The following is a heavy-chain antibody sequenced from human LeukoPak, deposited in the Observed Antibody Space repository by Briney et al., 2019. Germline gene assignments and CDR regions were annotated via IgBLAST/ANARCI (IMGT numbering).Heavy chain of an antibody. CDR2: ISAYTGKT. D-gene: IGHD1-26*01. Sequence: ASVKVSCKASGYTFTSYGISWVRQAPGQGLEWMGWISAYTGKTNYAQKLQGRVTMTTDTSTSTAYMELRSLGSDDTAVYYCARDYSGSYYSLRYFDYWGQGTLVTVSS. V-gene: IGHV1-18*01. CDR1: GYTFTSYG. J-gene: IGHJ4*02. CDR3: ARDYSGSYYSLRYFDY.